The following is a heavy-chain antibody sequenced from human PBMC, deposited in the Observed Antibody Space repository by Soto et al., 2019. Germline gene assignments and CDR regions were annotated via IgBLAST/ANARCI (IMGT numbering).Heavy chain of an antibody. CDR2: ISSSSSYI. Sequence: GGSLRLSCAASGFTFSSYSMNWVRQAPGKGLEWVSSISSSSSYIYYADSVKGRFTISRDNAKNSLYLQMNSLRAEDTAVYYCARGVVPAAMAGRRYYYYGMDVWGQGTTVTVSS. V-gene: IGHV3-21*01. J-gene: IGHJ6*02. CDR3: ARGVVPAAMAGRRYYYYGMDV. CDR1: GFTFSSYS. D-gene: IGHD2-2*01.